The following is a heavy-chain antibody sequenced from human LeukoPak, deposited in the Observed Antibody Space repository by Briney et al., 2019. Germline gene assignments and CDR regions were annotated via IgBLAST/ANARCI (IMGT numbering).Heavy chain of an antibody. J-gene: IGHJ5*02. CDR2: IYYSGST. D-gene: IGHD2-21*02. CDR1: GGSISSGGYY. CDR3: ARGLLFSWFDP. Sequence: PSETLSLTCTVSGGSISSGGYYWSWIRQHPGKGVEWLGYIYYSGSTYYNPSLKRRVTISVDTSKNQFSLKLSSVTAADTAVYYCARGLLFSWFDPWGQGTLVTVSS. V-gene: IGHV4-31*03.